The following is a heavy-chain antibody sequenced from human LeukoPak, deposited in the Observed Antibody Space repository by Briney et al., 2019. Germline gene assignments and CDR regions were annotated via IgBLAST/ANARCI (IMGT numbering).Heavy chain of an antibody. Sequence: ASVKVSCKASGYTFTGYYMHWVRQAPGQGLEWMGWMSPNSGNTGYAQKFQGRVTMTRNTSISTAYMELSSLRSEDTAVYYCARRVGGSYSGQYFQHWGQGTLVTVSS. J-gene: IGHJ1*01. D-gene: IGHD1-26*01. CDR2: MSPNSGNT. CDR1: GYTFTGYY. V-gene: IGHV1-8*02. CDR3: ARRVGGSYSGQYFQH.